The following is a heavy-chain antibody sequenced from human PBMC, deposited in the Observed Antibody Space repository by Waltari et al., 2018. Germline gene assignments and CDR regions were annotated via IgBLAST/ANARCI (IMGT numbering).Heavy chain of an antibody. V-gene: IGHV1-3*01. J-gene: IGHJ4*02. CDR1: GYTFTSYA. D-gene: IGHD3-16*02. CDR2: INAGNGNT. Sequence: QVQLVQSGAEVKKPGASVKVSCKASGYTFTSYAMHWVRQAPGQRLEWMGWINAGNGNTKYSQKFQGRVTITSDTSASTAYMELSSLRSEDTAVYYCARSFMITFGGVIGFDYWGQGTLVTVSS. CDR3: ARSFMITFGGVIGFDY.